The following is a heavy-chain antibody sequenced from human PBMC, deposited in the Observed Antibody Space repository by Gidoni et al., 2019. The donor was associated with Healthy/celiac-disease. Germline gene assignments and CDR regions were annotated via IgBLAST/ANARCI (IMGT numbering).Heavy chain of an antibody. Sequence: QVQLVESGGGVVQPGRSLRLSCAASGFTFSSYAMHWVRQAPAKGLEWVAVISYDGSNKYYADSVKGRFTISRDNSKNTLYLQMNSLRAEDTAVYYCARDRYSYALDYWGQGTLVTVSS. D-gene: IGHD5-18*01. CDR3: ARDRYSYALDY. CDR1: GFTFSSYA. V-gene: IGHV3-30-3*01. CDR2: ISYDGSNK. J-gene: IGHJ4*02.